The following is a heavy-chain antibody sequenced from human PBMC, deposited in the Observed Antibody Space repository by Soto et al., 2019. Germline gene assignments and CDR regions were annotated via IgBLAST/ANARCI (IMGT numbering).Heavy chain of an antibody. V-gene: IGHV5-51*01. J-gene: IGHJ4*01. Sequence: GESLKISCNGSAFTFTNYYIGWVRQMPGKGLEWMGIIYPGDSETTYSPSFQGQVTFSVDKSLNIAYLQWSSLRASDTAIYYCSITRHYHGAAFDSWGHGTLVTVSS. CDR1: AFTFTNYY. CDR3: SITRHYHGAAFDS. CDR2: IYPGDSET. D-gene: IGHD3-10*01.